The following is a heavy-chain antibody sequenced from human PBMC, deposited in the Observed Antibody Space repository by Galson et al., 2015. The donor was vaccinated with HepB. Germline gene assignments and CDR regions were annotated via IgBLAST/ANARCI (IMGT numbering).Heavy chain of an antibody. J-gene: IGHJ6*02. V-gene: IGHV3-53*01. Sequence: SLRLSCAASGLTVSDNYMSWVRQAPGKGLEWVSVMHSGGSTYYTDSVKGRFTISRDNSKNTLYLQLNSLTTEDTAVYYCARDRIYDASGYYWYYYGMDVWGQGTTVTVSS. CDR1: GLTVSDNY. CDR2: MHSGGST. D-gene: IGHD3-22*01. CDR3: ARDRIYDASGYYWYYYGMDV.